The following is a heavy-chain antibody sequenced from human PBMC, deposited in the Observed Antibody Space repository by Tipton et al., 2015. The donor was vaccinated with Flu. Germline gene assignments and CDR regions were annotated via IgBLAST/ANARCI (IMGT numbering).Heavy chain of an antibody. Sequence: LRLSCTVSGGSISSYYWSWIRQPPGKGLEWIGYIHYSGSTNYNPPLKSRVTISVDTSKNQFSLKLSSVTAADTAVYYCARGRGIAAAGPCDYWGQGTLVTVSS. V-gene: IGHV4-59*01. D-gene: IGHD6-13*01. J-gene: IGHJ4*02. CDR2: IHYSGST. CDR1: GGSISSYY. CDR3: ARGRGIAAAGPCDY.